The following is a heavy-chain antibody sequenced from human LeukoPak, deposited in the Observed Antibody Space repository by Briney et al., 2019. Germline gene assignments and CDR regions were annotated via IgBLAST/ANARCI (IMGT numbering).Heavy chain of an antibody. V-gene: IGHV3-23*01. CDR1: GFTFSSYA. J-gene: IGHJ6*02. CDR3: AKGTLYYYDSSGYYGGMDV. D-gene: IGHD3-22*01. CDR2: ISGSGGST. Sequence: GGSLRLSCAASGFTFSSYAMSWVRQAPGKGLEWVSAISGSGGSTYYADSAKGRFTISRDNSKNTLYLQMNSLRAEDTAVYYCAKGTLYYYDSSGYYGGMDVWGQGTTVTVSS.